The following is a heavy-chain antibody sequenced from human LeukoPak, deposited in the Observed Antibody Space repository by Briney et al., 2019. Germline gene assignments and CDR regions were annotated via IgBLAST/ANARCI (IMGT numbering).Heavy chain of an antibody. CDR1: GYTFTSYG. Sequence: ASVKVSCKASGYTFTSYGISWVRQAPGQGLEWMGWISAYNGNTNYAQKLQGRVTMTTDTSTSTAYMELRSLRSGDTAVYYCARDAYCSGGSCYSGYGMDVWGQGTTVTVSS. J-gene: IGHJ6*02. CDR3: ARDAYCSGGSCYSGYGMDV. CDR2: ISAYNGNT. V-gene: IGHV1-18*01. D-gene: IGHD2-15*01.